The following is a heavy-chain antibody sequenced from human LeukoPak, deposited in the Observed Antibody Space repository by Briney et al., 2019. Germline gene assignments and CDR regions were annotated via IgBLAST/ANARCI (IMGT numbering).Heavy chain of an antibody. CDR2: ISADSATT. J-gene: IGHJ4*02. Sequence: GGSLRLSCAASGFTYSSYAMSWVRQAPGKGLEWVSVISADSATTFYADSVKGRFTISRDNAKNTVFLQMSSLRAEDTALYYCARKSASGNYPLDYWGQGTLVTVSS. CDR3: ARKSASGNYPLDY. V-gene: IGHV3-23*01. D-gene: IGHD3-10*01. CDR1: GFTYSSYA.